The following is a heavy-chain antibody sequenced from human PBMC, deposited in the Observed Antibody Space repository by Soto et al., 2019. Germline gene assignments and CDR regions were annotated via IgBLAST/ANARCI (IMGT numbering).Heavy chain of an antibody. V-gene: IGHV1-18*01. J-gene: IGHJ4*02. CDR1: GYTFTSYG. D-gene: IGHD6-19*01. CDR3: ARGPYSSGGEKTPRNDY. CDR2: ISAYNGNT. Sequence: ASVKVSCTASGYTFTSYGISWVRQAPGQGLEWMGWISAYNGNTNYAQKLQGRVTMTTDTSTSTAYMELRSLRSDDTAVYYCARGPYSSGGEKTPRNDYWGQGTLVTVSS.